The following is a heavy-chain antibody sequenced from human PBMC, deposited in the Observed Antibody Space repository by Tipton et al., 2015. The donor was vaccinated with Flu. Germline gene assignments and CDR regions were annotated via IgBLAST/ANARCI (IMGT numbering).Heavy chain of an antibody. CDR3: ARGDGYNFDY. CDR2: IYHSGST. J-gene: IGHJ4*02. V-gene: IGHV4-39*02. Sequence: LRLSCTVSGGSISSSSYYWGWIRQPPGKGLEWIGNIYHSGSTFYNPSLKSRVTISVDTSKNQFSLKLSSVTAADTAAYYCARGDGYNFDYWGQGTLVTVSS. CDR1: GGSISSSSYY. D-gene: IGHD5-24*01.